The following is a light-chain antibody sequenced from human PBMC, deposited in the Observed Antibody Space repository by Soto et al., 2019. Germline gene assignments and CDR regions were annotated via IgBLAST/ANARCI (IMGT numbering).Light chain of an antibody. CDR1: QSVSRF. J-gene: IGKJ2*01. CDR3: QQYDHWPPYS. V-gene: IGKV3-15*01. CDR2: AAS. Sequence: TQSPVTLSVSPGDGATLSCRASQSVSRFLAWYQQTPGQPLRLLIYAASSRVLGVPARFTGSGSGTDFTLTISDVQSEDAAIYYCQQYDHWPPYSFGQGTRLEI.